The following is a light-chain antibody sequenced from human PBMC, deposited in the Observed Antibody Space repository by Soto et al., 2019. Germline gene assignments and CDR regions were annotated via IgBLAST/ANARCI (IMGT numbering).Light chain of an antibody. J-gene: IGKJ1*01. V-gene: IGKV3-15*01. CDR1: QSLSNN. CDR2: GAS. Sequence: IVRTQSPATMSVSPGERSTLSCRASQSLSNNVAWYQQHPGQAPRLLSYGASTRAAGIPDRFGGIGSGTEFTLTISSLQSEDFAVYCCQHYNNWPPPFGQGTKVDIK. CDR3: QHYNNWPPP.